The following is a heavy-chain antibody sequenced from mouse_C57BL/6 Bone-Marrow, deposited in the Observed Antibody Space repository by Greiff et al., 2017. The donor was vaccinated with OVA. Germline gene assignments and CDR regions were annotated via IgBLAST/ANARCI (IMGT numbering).Heavy chain of an antibody. J-gene: IGHJ2*01. V-gene: IGHV1-81*01. D-gene: IGHD1-1*01. CDR2: IYPRSGNT. CDR3: ARDYGSSLDY. CDR1: GYTFTSYG. Sequence: VQGVESGAELARPGASVKLSCKASGYTFTSYGISWVKQRTGQGVEWIGEIYPRSGNTYYNEKFKGKATLTADKSSSTAYMELRSLTSEDSAVYFCARDYGSSLDYWGQGTTLTVSS.